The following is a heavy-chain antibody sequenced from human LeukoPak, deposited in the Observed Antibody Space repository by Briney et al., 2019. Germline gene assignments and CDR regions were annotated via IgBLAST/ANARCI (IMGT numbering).Heavy chain of an antibody. CDR2: ISYDGSNK. V-gene: IGHV3-30*18. J-gene: IGHJ1*01. Sequence: GGSLRLSCAASGFTFSSYGMHWVRQAPGKGLEWVAVISYDGSNKYYADSVKGRLTISRDNSKNTLYLQMNSLRAEDTAVYYCAKDGMIGFQHWGQGTLVTVSS. CDR1: GFTFSSYG. CDR3: AKDGMIGFQH. D-gene: IGHD2-21*01.